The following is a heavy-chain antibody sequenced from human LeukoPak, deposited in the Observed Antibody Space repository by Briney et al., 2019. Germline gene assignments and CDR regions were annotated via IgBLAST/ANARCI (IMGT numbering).Heavy chain of an antibody. CDR3: AADSDGYCSGGSCPPGY. Sequence: SVKVSCKASGFTFTSSAMQWVRQARGQRLEWLGWIVVGSGNTNYAQKFQERVTITRDMSTSTAYMELSSLRSEDTAVYYCAADSDGYCSGGSCPPGYWGQGTLVTVSS. J-gene: IGHJ4*02. CDR2: IVVGSGNT. V-gene: IGHV1-58*02. CDR1: GFTFTSSA. D-gene: IGHD2-15*01.